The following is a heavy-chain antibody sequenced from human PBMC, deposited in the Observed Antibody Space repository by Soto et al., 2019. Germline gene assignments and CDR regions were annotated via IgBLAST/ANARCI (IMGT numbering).Heavy chain of an antibody. CDR1: GGSISSYY. V-gene: IGHV4-59*01. J-gene: IGHJ4*02. Sequence: SETLSLTCTVSGGSISSYYWSWIRQPPGKGLEWIGYIYYSGSTNYNPSLKSRVTISVDTSKNQFSLKLSSVTAADTAVYYCARVYGGSFDYWGQGTLVTVSS. D-gene: IGHD4-17*01. CDR2: IYYSGST. CDR3: ARVYGGSFDY.